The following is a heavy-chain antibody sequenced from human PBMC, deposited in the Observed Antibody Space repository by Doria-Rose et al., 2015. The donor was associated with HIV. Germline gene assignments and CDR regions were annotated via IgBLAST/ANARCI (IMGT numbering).Heavy chain of an antibody. J-gene: IGHJ4*02. CDR1: GYTFTNYY. CDR3: ARDKRWELLRDYFDY. Sequence: VKVSCKASGYTFTNYYMHWVRQAPGQGLEWMGLINPSGDSTVYAQNFQGRVTMTRDTSTSTVYMELSSLRSEDSAVYYCARDKRWELLRDYFDYWGQGTLVTVSS. D-gene: IGHD2-15*01. V-gene: IGHV1-46*01. CDR2: INPSGDST.